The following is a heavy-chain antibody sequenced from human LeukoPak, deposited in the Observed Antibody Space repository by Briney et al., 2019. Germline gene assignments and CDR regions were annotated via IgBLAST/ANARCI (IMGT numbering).Heavy chain of an antibody. CDR1: GGSISSSSYY. Sequence: KPSETLSLTCTVSGGSISSSSYYWGWIRQPPGMGLEWIGSIYYSGSTYYNPSLKSRVTISVDTSKNQFSLKLSSVTAADTAAYYCARHLPYYYDSSGSTDDYWGQGTLVTVSS. CDR3: ARHLPYYYDSSGSTDDY. CDR2: IYYSGST. D-gene: IGHD3-22*01. V-gene: IGHV4-39*01. J-gene: IGHJ4*02.